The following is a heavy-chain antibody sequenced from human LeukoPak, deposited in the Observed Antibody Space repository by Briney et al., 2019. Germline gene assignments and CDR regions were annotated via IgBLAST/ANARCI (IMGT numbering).Heavy chain of an antibody. CDR3: ATDLGSSRPNF. CDR2: IKQDGSEK. V-gene: IGHV3-7*01. CDR1: GFSFSTYW. D-gene: IGHD6-13*01. J-gene: IGHJ4*02. Sequence: GGSLRLSCAASGFSFSTYWMSWVRQAPGKGLEWVVNIKQDGSEKYYVDSAKGRFTISRDNAKNSLYLQMNSLTAEDTAVYYCATDLGSSRPNFWGQGILVTVSS.